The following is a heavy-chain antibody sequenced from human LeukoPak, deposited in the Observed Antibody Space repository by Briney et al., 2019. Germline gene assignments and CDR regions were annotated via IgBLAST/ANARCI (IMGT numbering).Heavy chain of an antibody. D-gene: IGHD2-8*01. J-gene: IGHJ4*02. Sequence: GGSLRLSCAASGFTFSSYAMSWVRQAPGKGLEWVSAISGSGGSTYYADSVKDRFTISRDNSKNTLYLQMNSLRAEDTAVYYCAKDRWDIVLMRESYYFDYWGQGTLVTVSS. V-gene: IGHV3-23*01. CDR3: AKDRWDIVLMRESYYFDY. CDR1: GFTFSSYA. CDR2: ISGSGGST.